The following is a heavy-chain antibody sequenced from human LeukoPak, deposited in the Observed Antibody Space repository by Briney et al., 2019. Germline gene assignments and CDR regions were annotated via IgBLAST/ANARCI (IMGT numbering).Heavy chain of an antibody. D-gene: IGHD5-24*01. CDR1: VFTFSSAG. V-gene: IGHV3-30*02. J-gene: IGHJ4*02. Sequence: PGGPLRLSCAASVFTFSSAGMHWVRQAPGKGLEWVAFILQDGSKKNYADSVKGRFTNSRDNSKNTLDLQMNSLRPEDTAVYYCAKSGDGYRFDYWGQGTLVTVSS. CDR3: AKSGDGYRFDY. CDR2: ILQDGSKK.